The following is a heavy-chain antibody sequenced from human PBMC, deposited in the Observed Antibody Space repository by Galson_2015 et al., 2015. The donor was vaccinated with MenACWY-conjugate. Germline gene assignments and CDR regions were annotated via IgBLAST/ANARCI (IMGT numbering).Heavy chain of an antibody. D-gene: IGHD3-10*01. J-gene: IGHJ6*02. Sequence: QSGAEVKKPGESLKISCKGSGYRFSTYWIGWVRQMPGKGLEWMGMIYPGDSDTRFSPSFQGQVTISADNSINTAYLQWSSLRASHTASYFCSSRTVYASGTSGMDLSRPGTPVTVSS. CDR2: IYPGDSDT. CDR3: SSRTVYASGTSGMDL. V-gene: IGHV5-51*01. CDR1: GYRFSTYW.